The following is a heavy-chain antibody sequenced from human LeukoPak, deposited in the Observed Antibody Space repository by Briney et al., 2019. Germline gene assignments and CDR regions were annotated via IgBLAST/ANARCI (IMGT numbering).Heavy chain of an antibody. CDR1: GFTFSSYT. V-gene: IGHV3-64D*09. CDR3: VGIQLWYGGDY. J-gene: IGHJ4*02. D-gene: IGHD5-18*01. CDR2: ISSNGGST. Sequence: PGRSLRLSCAASGFTFSSYTMHWVRQAPGKGLEYVSAISSNGGSTYYADSVKGRFTISRDNSKNTLYLQMSSLRAEDTAVHFCVGIQLWYGGDYWGQGTLVTVSS.